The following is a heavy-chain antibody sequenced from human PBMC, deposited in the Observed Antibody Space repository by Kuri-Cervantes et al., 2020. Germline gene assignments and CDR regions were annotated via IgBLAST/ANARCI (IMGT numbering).Heavy chain of an antibody. CDR2: IYYSGST. D-gene: IGHD4-17*01. Sequence: LRLPCTVSGGSISSGGYYWSWIRQHPGKGLEWIGYIYYSGSTYYNPSLKSRVTISEDTSKNHFSLTLTSLTAADTAVYYCARIATTVTTAGAIDYWGQGTLVTVSS. CDR3: ARIATTVTTAGAIDY. J-gene: IGHJ4*02. V-gene: IGHV4-31*02. CDR1: GGSISSGGYY.